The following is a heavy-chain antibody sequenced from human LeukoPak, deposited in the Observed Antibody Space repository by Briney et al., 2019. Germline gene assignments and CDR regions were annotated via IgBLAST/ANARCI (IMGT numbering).Heavy chain of an antibody. Sequence: SETLSLTCTVSGGSISSSSYYWSWIRQPPGKGLEWIGYIYYSGSTDYNPSLKSRVTISVDTSKNQFSLKLSSVTAADTAVYYCARGSGFYDILTGYGLAFDIWGQGTMVTVSS. V-gene: IGHV4-61*05. CDR3: ARGSGFYDILTGYGLAFDI. J-gene: IGHJ3*02. CDR1: GGSISSSSYY. CDR2: IYYSGST. D-gene: IGHD3-9*01.